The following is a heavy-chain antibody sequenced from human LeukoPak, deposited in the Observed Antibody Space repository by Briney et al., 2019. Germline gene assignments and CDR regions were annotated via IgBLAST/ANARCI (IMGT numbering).Heavy chain of an antibody. CDR3: TTYVCSGGSCYYFDN. D-gene: IGHD2-15*01. CDR1: GLTLSDVW. V-gene: IGHV3-15*01. J-gene: IGHJ4*02. Sequence: GGSLRLSCAATGLTLSDVWMSWVRQDPGKGLEWVGRMLSKTDGGTTDYAARVKGRFTMSRDDSKNTLYLEMNSLKTEDTAVYYCTTYVCSGGSCYYFDNWGQGTLVTVSS. CDR2: MLSKTDGGTT.